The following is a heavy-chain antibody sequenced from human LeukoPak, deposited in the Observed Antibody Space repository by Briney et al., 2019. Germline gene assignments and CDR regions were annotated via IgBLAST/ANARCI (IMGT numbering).Heavy chain of an antibody. CDR1: GFTGSHNY. CDR3: IVFGDSNH. CDR2: THSSGGT. D-gene: IGHD4-17*01. V-gene: IGHV3-53*01. Sequence: PGGSLRLSCAASGFTGSHNYMSWDRQAPGKGLEWVSATHSSGGTYYADSVKGRFTISRDTSKNTLYLQINSLSVEDTAVYYCIVFGDSNHWGQGTLVTVSS. J-gene: IGHJ5*02.